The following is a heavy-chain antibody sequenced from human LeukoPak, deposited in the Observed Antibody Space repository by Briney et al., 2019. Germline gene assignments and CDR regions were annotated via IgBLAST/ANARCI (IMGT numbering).Heavy chain of an antibody. Sequence: SETLSLTCTVSGGSISSYYWSWIRQPPGKGLEWIGYIHYSGSTNYNPSLKSRVTISVDTSKNQFSLKLSSVTAADTAVYYRAREVRIAARPGAFDIWGQGTMVTVSS. J-gene: IGHJ3*02. D-gene: IGHD6-6*01. CDR3: AREVRIAARPGAFDI. CDR1: GGSISSYY. V-gene: IGHV4-59*01. CDR2: IHYSGST.